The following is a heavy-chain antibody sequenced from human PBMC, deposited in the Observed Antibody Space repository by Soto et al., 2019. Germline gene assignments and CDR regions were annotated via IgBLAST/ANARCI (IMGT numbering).Heavy chain of an antibody. V-gene: IGHV3-74*01. CDR2: INSDGRIT. D-gene: IGHD2-15*01. CDR1: GVTFSSYW. J-gene: IGHJ5*02. Sequence: EVQLVESGGGLVQPGGSLRLSGAASGVTFSSYWMHWVRQAPGKGLVWVSRINSDGRITSYEDSVKGRFTISRDNGKNTPHLPMHSPRPEATAVYHCARGEDAGYCSGGSCSGDGFDPWGQATLLTGSS. CDR3: ARGEDAGYCSGGSCSGDGFDP.